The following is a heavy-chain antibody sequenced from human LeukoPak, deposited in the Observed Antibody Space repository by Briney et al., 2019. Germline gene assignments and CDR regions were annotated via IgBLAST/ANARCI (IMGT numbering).Heavy chain of an antibody. CDR3: AKDISGYYSWDY. CDR1: GFTFSSYG. CDR2: ISYDGSSK. D-gene: IGHD5-12*01. J-gene: IGHJ4*02. Sequence: GGSLRLSFAASGFTFSSYGMHWGRQAPGKWLEWVAVISYDGSSKYYAYSVKGRFTTSRDNSKNTVYLQMNSLRAEDTAVYYCAKDISGYYSWDYWGQGTLVTVSS. V-gene: IGHV3-30*18.